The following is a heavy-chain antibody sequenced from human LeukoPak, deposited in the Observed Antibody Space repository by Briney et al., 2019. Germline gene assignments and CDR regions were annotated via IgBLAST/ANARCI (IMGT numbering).Heavy chain of an antibody. CDR1: GYTFTSYG. D-gene: IGHD3-10*01. J-gene: IGHJ4*02. CDR3: ARGPSRLWLGYYFDY. CDR2: ISAYNGNT. Sequence: ASVKVSCKASGYTFTSYGISWVRQAPGQGLEWMGWISAYNGNTNYAQKLQGRVTMTTDTSTSTAYMELRSLRSDDTAVYYCARGPSRLWLGYYFDYWGQGTLVTVSS. V-gene: IGHV1-18*01.